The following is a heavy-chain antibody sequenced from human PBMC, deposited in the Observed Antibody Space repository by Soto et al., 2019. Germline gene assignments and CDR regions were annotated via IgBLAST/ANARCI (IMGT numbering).Heavy chain of an antibody. Sequence: QVQLQQWGAGLLKPSETLSLTCAVYGGSFSGYYWSWIRQPPGKGLEWIGEINHSGSTNYNPSLKSRVTLTVDTSKNQFSLKLSSVTAADQAVYYCARGLRVARSPENWFDPWGQGTLVTVSS. J-gene: IGHJ5*02. V-gene: IGHV4-34*01. CDR1: GGSFSGYY. D-gene: IGHD2-15*01. CDR2: INHSGST. CDR3: ARGLRVARSPENWFDP.